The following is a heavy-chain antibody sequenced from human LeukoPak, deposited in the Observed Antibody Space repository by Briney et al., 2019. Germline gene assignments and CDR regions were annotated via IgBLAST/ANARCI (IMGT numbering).Heavy chain of an antibody. V-gene: IGHV4-39*07. CDR3: ARGGGYYDSSGARFDY. D-gene: IGHD3-22*01. Sequence: PSETLSLTCTVSGGSISSSSYYWGWIRQPPGKGLEWIGSIYYSGSTNYNPSLKSRVTISVDTSKNQFSLKLSSVTAADTAVYYCARGGGYYDSSGARFDYWGQGTLVTVSS. J-gene: IGHJ4*02. CDR1: GGSISSSSYY. CDR2: IYYSGST.